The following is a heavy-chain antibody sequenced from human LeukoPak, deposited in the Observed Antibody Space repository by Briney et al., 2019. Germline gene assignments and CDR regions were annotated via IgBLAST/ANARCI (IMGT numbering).Heavy chain of an antibody. Sequence: SVKVSCKASGGTFNHFGINWVRQAPGHGLEWMGRIIPILDLTKYAPKIQDRVAITADKSTSTAYMELNSLRSEDTAVYFCARDSGRPPTSFDYWGQGTLVTVSS. CDR2: IIPILDLT. CDR3: ARDSGRPPTSFDY. D-gene: IGHD1-1*01. CDR1: GGTFNHFG. J-gene: IGHJ4*02. V-gene: IGHV1-69*04.